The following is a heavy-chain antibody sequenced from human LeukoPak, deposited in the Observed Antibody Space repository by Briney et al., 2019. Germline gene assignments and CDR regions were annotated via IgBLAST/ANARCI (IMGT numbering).Heavy chain of an antibody. D-gene: IGHD6-19*01. CDR3: ARFFSSGEHFDY. CDR1: GFTFSSYA. CDR2: ISGSGGST. V-gene: IGHV3-23*01. J-gene: IGHJ4*02. Sequence: GGSLRLSCAASGFTFSSYAMSWVRQAPGKGLEWVSAISGSGGSTYYADSVKGRFTISRDNSKNTLYLQMNSLRAEDTAVYYCARFFSSGEHFDYWGQGTLVTVSS.